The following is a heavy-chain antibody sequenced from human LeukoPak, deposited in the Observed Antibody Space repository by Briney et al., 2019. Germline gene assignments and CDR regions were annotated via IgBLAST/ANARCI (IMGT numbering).Heavy chain of an antibody. J-gene: IGHJ4*02. D-gene: IGHD2-21*01. CDR1: GFTFSSYS. Sequence: GGSLRLSCAASGFTFSSYSMNGVRQAPGKGLEWVSSISSSSSYIYYADSVKGRFTISRDNAKNSLYLQMNSLRAEDTAVYYCARTVVVITRFDYWGQGTLVTVSS. CDR3: ARTVVVITRFDY. CDR2: ISSSSSYI. V-gene: IGHV3-21*01.